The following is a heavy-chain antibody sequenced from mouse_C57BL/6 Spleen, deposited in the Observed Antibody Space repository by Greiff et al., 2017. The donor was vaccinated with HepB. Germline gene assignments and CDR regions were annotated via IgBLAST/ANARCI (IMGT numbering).Heavy chain of an antibody. D-gene: IGHD2-3*01. CDR1: GYTFTSYW. CDR2: IDPSDSYT. CDR3: ARRGMGAMDY. V-gene: IGHV1-69*01. J-gene: IGHJ4*01. Sequence: QVQLQQPGAELVMPGASVKLSCKASGYTFTSYWMHWVKQRPGQGLEWIGEIDPSDSYTNYNQKFKGKSTLTVDKSSSTAYMQLSSLTSEDSAVYYCARRGMGAMDYWGQGTSVTVSS.